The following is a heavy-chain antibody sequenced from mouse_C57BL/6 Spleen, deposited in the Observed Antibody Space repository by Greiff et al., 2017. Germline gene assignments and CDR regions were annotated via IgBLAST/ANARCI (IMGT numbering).Heavy chain of an antibody. Sequence: QVQLQQPGAKLVKPGASVKLSCKASGYTFTSYWMHWVKQRPGQGLEWIGMIHPNSGSTNYNEKFKSKATLTVDKSSSTAYMQLSSLTSEDSAVYYCARAMITTNFDYWGQGTTLTVSS. CDR2: IHPNSGST. D-gene: IGHD2-4*01. CDR1: GYTFTSYW. V-gene: IGHV1-64*01. CDR3: ARAMITTNFDY. J-gene: IGHJ2*01.